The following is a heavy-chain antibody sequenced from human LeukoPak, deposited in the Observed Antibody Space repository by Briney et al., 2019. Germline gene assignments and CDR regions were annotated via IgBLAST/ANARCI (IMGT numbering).Heavy chain of an antibody. Sequence: PSETLSLTCAVYGGSFSGYYWSWIRQPPGKGLEWIGEINHSGSTNYNPSLKSRVTISVDTSKNQFSLKLSSVTAADTAVYYCASEGTTGTTWGPDYWGQGTLVTVSS. D-gene: IGHD1-1*01. CDR3: ASEGTTGTTWGPDY. J-gene: IGHJ4*02. CDR2: INHSGST. V-gene: IGHV4-34*01. CDR1: GGSFSGYY.